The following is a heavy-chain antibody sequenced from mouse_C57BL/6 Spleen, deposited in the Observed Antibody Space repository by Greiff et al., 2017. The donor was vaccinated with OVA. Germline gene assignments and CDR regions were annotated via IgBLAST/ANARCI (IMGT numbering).Heavy chain of an antibody. CDR1: GYSFTSYY. D-gene: IGHD1-1*01. CDR3: AREYYGEFAY. J-gene: IGHJ3*01. CDR2: IYPGSGNT. V-gene: IGHV1-66*01. Sequence: QVQLQQSGPELVKPGASVKISCKASGYSFTSYYIHWVTQRPGQGLEWIGWIYPGSGNTKYNEKFKGKATLTADTSSSTAYMQLSSLTSEDSAVYYCAREYYGEFAYWGQGTLVTVAA.